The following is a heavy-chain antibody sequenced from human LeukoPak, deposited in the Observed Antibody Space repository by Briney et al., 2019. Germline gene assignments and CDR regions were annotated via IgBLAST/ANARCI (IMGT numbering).Heavy chain of an antibody. V-gene: IGHV4-39*01. CDR1: GGSISSSSHY. CDR3: ASSRGWLPHDAFDI. CDR2: IYYSGST. J-gene: IGHJ3*02. Sequence: PSETLSLTCTVSGGSISSSSHYWGWIRQPPGKGLEWIGSIYYSGSTYYNPSLKSRVTISVDTSKNQFSLKLSSVTAADTAVYYCASSRGWLPHDAFDIWGQGTMVTVSS. D-gene: IGHD6-19*01.